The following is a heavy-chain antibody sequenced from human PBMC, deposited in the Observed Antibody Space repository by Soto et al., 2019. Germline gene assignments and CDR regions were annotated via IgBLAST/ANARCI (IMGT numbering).Heavy chain of an antibody. CDR3: ARDLNWNDRFDP. CDR1: GYTFTSYA. CDR2: INAGNGNT. V-gene: IGHV1-3*01. J-gene: IGHJ5*02. D-gene: IGHD1-1*01. Sequence: ASVKVSCKASGYTFTSYAMHWVRQAPGQRLEWMGWINAGNGNTKYSQKFQGRVTITRDTSASTAYVELSSLRSEDTAVYYCARDLNWNDRFDPWGQGTLVTAPQ.